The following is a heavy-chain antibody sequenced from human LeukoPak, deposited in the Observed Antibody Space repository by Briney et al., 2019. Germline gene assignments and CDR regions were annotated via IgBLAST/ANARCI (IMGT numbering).Heavy chain of an antibody. D-gene: IGHD2-15*01. CDR3: ARDIRSGWWTNYFDY. Sequence: PGGSLRLSCAASGFTVSSNYMSWVRQAPGKGLEWVSVIYSGGSTYYADSVKGRFTISRDNSKNTLYLQMNSLRAEDTAVYYCARDIRSGWWTNYFDYWGQGTLVTVSS. V-gene: IGHV3-53*01. CDR1: GFTVSSNY. J-gene: IGHJ4*02. CDR2: IYSGGST.